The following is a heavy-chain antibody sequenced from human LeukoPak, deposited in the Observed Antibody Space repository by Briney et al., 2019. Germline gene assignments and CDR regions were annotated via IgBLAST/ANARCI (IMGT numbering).Heavy chain of an antibody. CDR3: AKDVGIAVAGGWFDP. CDR2: ISWNSGSI. CDR1: GFTFDDYA. V-gene: IGHV3-9*01. D-gene: IGHD6-19*01. Sequence: PGGSLRLSCAASGFTFDDYAMHWVRQAPGKGLEWVSGISWNSGSIGYADSVKGRFTISRDNAKNPLYLQMNSLRAEDTALYYCAKDVGIAVAGGWFDPWGQGTLVTVSS. J-gene: IGHJ5*02.